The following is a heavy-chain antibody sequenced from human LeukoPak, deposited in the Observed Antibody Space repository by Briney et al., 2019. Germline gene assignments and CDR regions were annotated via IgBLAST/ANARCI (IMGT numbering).Heavy chain of an antibody. J-gene: IGHJ3*02. Sequence: GGSLRLSCAASGFTFSSYAMSWVRQAPGKGLEWVSAISGSSGSTYYADSVKGRFTISRDNSKNTLYLQMNSLRAEDTAVYYCAKDPIGYYYDSSGSLADAFDIWGQGTMVTVSS. D-gene: IGHD3-22*01. CDR2: ISGSSGST. V-gene: IGHV3-23*01. CDR3: AKDPIGYYYDSSGSLADAFDI. CDR1: GFTFSSYA.